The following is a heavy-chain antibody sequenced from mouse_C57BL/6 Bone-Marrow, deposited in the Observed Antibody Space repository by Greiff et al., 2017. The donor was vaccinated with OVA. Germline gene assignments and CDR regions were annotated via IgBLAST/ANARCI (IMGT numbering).Heavy chain of an antibody. CDR1: GYSFTDYN. CDR3: AIGLWLRGGMDY. V-gene: IGHV1-39*01. D-gene: IGHD2-2*01. Sequence: VHVKQSGPELVKPGASVKISCKASGYSFTDYNMNWVKQSNGKSLEWIGVINPNYGTTSYNQKFKGKATLTVDQSSSTAYMQLNSLTSEDSAVYYCAIGLWLRGGMDYWGQGTSVTVSS. CDR2: INPNYGTT. J-gene: IGHJ4*01.